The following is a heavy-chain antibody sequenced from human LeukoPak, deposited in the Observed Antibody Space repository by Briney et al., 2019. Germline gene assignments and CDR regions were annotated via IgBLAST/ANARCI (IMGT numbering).Heavy chain of an antibody. V-gene: IGHV3-9*01. D-gene: IGHD2-2*01. CDR3: ARYHPDDPGY. Sequence: GGSLRLSCAASGFTFDDYAMHWVRQAPGKGLEWVSGINWNSGNIGYADSVKGRFTISRDNAKNSLYLQMNSLRAEDTALYYCARYHPDDPGYWGQGTLVTVSS. CDR2: INWNSGNI. J-gene: IGHJ4*02. CDR1: GFTFDDYA.